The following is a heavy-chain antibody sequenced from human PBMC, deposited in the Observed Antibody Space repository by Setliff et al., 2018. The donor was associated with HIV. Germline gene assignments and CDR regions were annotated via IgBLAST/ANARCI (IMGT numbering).Heavy chain of an antibody. CDR2: ISSSSSYI. J-gene: IGHJ3*02. D-gene: IGHD3-10*01. CDR1: GFTFSSYS. V-gene: IGHV3-21*01. Sequence: GGSLRLSCAASGFTFSSYSMNWVRQAPGKGLEWVSSISSSSSYIYYADSVKGRLTISRDNAKNSLYLQMNSLRAEDTAVYYCARAGIIIDAFDIWGQGTMVTVSS. CDR3: ARAGIIIDAFDI.